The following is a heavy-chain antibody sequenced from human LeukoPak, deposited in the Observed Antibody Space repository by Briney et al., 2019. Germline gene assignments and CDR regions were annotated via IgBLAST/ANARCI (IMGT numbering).Heavy chain of an antibody. Sequence: SGRSLRLSCAASGFTFSTNFRSWVRQAPGKGLEWVSGHNGRDEGTHYADSVKGRFTISRDNSKNTLDFQMTGLRAEDTAVYYCARERGRGRDSPWFDYWGQGTLVTVSS. D-gene: IGHD1-26*01. CDR2: HNGRDEGT. CDR1: GFTFSTNF. CDR3: ARERGRGRDSPWFDY. V-gene: IGHV3-53*01. J-gene: IGHJ4*02.